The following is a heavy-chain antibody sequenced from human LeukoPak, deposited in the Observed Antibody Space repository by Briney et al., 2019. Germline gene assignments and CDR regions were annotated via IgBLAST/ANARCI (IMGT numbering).Heavy chain of an antibody. CDR2: ISSSSSYI. D-gene: IGHD5-12*01. Sequence: GGSLRLSCAASGFTFSSYAMSWVRQAPGKGLEWVSSISSSSSYIYYADSVKGRFTISRDNAKNSLYLQMNSLRAEDTAVYYCARDGNSGYRYWGQGTLVTVSS. CDR3: ARDGNSGYRY. V-gene: IGHV3-21*01. CDR1: GFTFSSYA. J-gene: IGHJ4*02.